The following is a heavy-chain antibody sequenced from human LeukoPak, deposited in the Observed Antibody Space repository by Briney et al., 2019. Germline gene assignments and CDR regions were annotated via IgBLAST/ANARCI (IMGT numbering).Heavy chain of an antibody. D-gene: IGHD5-24*01. J-gene: IGHJ5*02. Sequence: SQTLSLTCAISGDSVSSNSAAWNWIRQSPSRGLEWLGRTYYRSKWYNDYAVSEKSRITINPDTSKNQFSLQLSSVTPEDTAVYYCARQNNTYHHYNLGWFDPWGQGTLVTVSS. CDR2: TYYRSKWYN. CDR3: ARQNNTYHHYNLGWFDP. V-gene: IGHV6-1*01. CDR1: GDSVSSNSAA.